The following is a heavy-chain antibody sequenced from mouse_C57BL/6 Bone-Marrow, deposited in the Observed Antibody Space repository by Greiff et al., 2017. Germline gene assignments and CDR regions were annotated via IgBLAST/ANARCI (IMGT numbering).Heavy chain of an antibody. CDR3: AENYERGLAY. Sequence: LQQPGAELVKPGASVKLSCKASGYTFTSYWMHWVKQRPGPGLEWLGMIHPHSGSTNYNEKFKSKATLTVDKSSSTAYMQLSSLTSEDSAVYYCAENYERGLAYWGQGTLVTVSA. D-gene: IGHD2-4*01. CDR2: IHPHSGST. V-gene: IGHV1-64*01. CDR1: GYTFTSYW. J-gene: IGHJ3*01.